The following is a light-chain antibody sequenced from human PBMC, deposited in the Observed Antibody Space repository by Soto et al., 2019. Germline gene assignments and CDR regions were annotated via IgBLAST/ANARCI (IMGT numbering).Light chain of an antibody. Sequence: EIVLTQSPGTLSLSPGERATLSCRASQSVSSSDLAWYQQTPGQAPRPLIYGASSRATGIPDRFSGSGSGTDFTLTISRLEPEEFAVYYCQQYGSSPLTFGGGTKVEIK. CDR2: GAS. V-gene: IGKV3-20*01. CDR3: QQYGSSPLT. J-gene: IGKJ4*01. CDR1: QSVSSSD.